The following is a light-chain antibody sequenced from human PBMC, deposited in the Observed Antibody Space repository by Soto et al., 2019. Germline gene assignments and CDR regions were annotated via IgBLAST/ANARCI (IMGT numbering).Light chain of an antibody. Sequence: EIVMTQSPATLSVSPGERATLSCRASQSVSSNLAWYQQKPGQAPRLLIYGASTRATGIPARFSGSGSGTEFTLTISSLQSEDFAVYYCQQYYNWPRTFGQGPKVEI. J-gene: IGKJ1*01. CDR1: QSVSSN. CDR3: QQYYNWPRT. V-gene: IGKV3-15*01. CDR2: GAS.